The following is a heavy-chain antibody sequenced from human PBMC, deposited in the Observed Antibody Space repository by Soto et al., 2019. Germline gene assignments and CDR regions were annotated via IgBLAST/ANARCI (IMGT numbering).Heavy chain of an antibody. CDR1: GFTFGDYA. V-gene: IGHV3-49*04. J-gene: IGHJ3*02. CDR2: IRSKAYGGTT. D-gene: IGHD3-3*01. Sequence: GGSLRLSCTASGFTFGDYAMSWVRQAPGKGLEWVGFIRSKAYGGTTEYAASVKGRFTISRDDSKSIAYLQMNSLKTEDTAVYYCTRASDFWRRPGAFDIWGQGTMVTVSS. CDR3: TRASDFWRRPGAFDI.